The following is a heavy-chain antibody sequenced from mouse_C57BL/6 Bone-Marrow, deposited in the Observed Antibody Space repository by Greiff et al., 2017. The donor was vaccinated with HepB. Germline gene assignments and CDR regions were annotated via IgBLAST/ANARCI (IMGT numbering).Heavy chain of an antibody. CDR2: ISDGGSYT. Sequence: EVKLMESGGGLVKPGGSLKLSCAASGFTFSSYAMSWVRQTPEKRLEWVATISDGGSYTYYPDNVKGRFTISRDNAKNNLYLQMSHLKSEDTAMYYCARELRYDYWGQGTTLTVSS. CDR1: GFTFSSYA. D-gene: IGHD1-1*01. V-gene: IGHV5-4*01. J-gene: IGHJ2*01. CDR3: ARELRYDY.